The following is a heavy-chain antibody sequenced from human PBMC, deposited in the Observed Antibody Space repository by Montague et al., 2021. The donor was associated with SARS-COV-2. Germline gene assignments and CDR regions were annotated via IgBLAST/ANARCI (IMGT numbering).Heavy chain of an antibody. CDR1: GGSISRYY. D-gene: IGHD3-16*01. CDR2: VSESGSL. J-gene: IGHJ4*02. CDR3: ARHRIYLGESW. Sequence: SETLSLTCTVSGGSISRYYWSWIRQSPGQGLEWISNVSESGSLNXXPSLSSRAIVSVDTSKSQFSLKLTSVTAADTAFYYCARHRIYLGESWWGEGTLVTVSS. V-gene: IGHV4-59*08.